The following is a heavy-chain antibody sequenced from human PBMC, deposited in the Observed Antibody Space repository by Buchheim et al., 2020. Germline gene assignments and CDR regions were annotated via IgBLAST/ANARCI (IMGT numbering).Heavy chain of an antibody. CDR2: ISYDGSDR. Sequence: QVQLVESGGGVVQPGRSLRLSCAASGFTFSSYGIHWVRQAPGKGLEWVAVISYDGSDRYYADSVKGRFTISRDNFKNTLYLQMNSLRAEETAVYYCAKDSLGILAIDYWGQGTL. J-gene: IGHJ4*02. CDR3: AKDSLGILAIDY. CDR1: GFTFSSYG. D-gene: IGHD7-27*01. V-gene: IGHV3-30*18.